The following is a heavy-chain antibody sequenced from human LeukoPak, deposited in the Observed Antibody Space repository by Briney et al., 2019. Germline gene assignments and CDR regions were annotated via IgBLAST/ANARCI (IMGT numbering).Heavy chain of an antibody. J-gene: IGHJ4*02. CDR2: IYSGGST. CDR1: GFTVSSNY. V-gene: IGHV3-53*01. CDR3: AREGGGYSYDY. Sequence: GGSLRLSCAASGFTVSSNYMSWVRQAPGKGLEWVSVIYSGGSTYYADSVKGRFTISRDNSKNTLYLQMNSLRAEDTAVHYCAREGGGYSYDYWGQGTLVTVSS. D-gene: IGHD5-18*01.